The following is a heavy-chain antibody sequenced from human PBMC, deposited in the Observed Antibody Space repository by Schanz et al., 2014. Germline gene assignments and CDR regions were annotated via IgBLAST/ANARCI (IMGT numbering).Heavy chain of an antibody. CDR3: ARRASCSRIGCAFDS. V-gene: IGHV3-23*01. CDR1: GFTFSSYA. Sequence: EVQLLESGGGLVQPGGSLRLSCAASGFTFSSYAMSWVRQAPGKGLEWVSALSGSGGSTYYADSVKGRFTISRDNSKNTLYLQMNSLRAEDTAMYYCARRASCSRIGCAFDSWGQGTLVTVSS. CDR2: LSGSGGST. D-gene: IGHD2-2*01. J-gene: IGHJ4*02.